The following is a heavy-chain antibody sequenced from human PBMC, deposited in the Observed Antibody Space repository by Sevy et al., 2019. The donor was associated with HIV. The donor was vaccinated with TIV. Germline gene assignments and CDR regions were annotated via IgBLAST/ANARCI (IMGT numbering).Heavy chain of an antibody. J-gene: IGHJ4*02. Sequence: SETLSLTCTVSGGSISIGDYYWSWIRQPPGKGLEWIGYVCHSGATHYNPSLRSPVTMSIDTSKNQFSLKLSSVTAADTAAYYCARGQGDGDGSKPPFGYWGLGTLVTVSS. CDR3: ARGQGDGDGSKPPFGY. CDR1: GGSISIGDYY. V-gene: IGHV4-30-4*01. CDR2: VCHSGAT. D-gene: IGHD1-26*01.